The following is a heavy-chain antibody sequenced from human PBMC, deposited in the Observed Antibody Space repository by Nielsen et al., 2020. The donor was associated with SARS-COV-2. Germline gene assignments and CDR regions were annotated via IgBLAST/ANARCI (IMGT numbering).Heavy chain of an antibody. CDR3: ARSKGGGSYPFDY. CDR1: GGSVSSGNFC. V-gene: IGHV4-61*01. D-gene: IGHD1-26*01. Sequence: SETLSLTCIVSGGSVSSGNFCWSWIRQPPGRGLEWLGYMYYSGSTNYDPSLKSRLTTSLDPSKNQLSLRLSSVTAADTAVYYCARSKGGGSYPFDYWGQGALVPVSS. CDR2: MYYSGST. J-gene: IGHJ4*02.